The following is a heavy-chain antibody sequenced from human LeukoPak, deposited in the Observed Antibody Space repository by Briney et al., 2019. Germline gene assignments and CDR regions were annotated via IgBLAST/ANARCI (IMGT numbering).Heavy chain of an antibody. Sequence: GGSLRLTCAASGFTFSRFGMHWVRQASGKGLEWVAVIWYDGSNKYYADSVKGRCTISRDNSKNTLYLEMNSLRAEDTAVYYCARDYYYDSSGYWDYYFDYWGQGTLVSVSS. D-gene: IGHD3-22*01. CDR2: IWYDGSNK. CDR3: ARDYYYDSSGYWDYYFDY. CDR1: GFTFSRFG. J-gene: IGHJ4*02. V-gene: IGHV3-33*01.